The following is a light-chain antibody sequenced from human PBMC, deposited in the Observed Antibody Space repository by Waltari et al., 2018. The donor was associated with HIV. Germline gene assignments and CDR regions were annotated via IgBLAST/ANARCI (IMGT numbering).Light chain of an antibody. V-gene: IGLV2-14*03. J-gene: IGLJ2*01. CDR3: SSYTSSSTVV. Sequence: QSALYQPASVSGSPGQSIPISCTGTRSDVGAYNYVFWYQLHPGKAPKLMMYDGSNRPSEVSDRFSGSKSANAASLTISGLQAEDESHYYFSSYTSSSTVVFGGGTKLTVL. CDR1: RSDVGAYNY. CDR2: DGS.